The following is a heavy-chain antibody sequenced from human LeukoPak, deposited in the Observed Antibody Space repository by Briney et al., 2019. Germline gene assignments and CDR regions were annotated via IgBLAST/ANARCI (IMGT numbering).Heavy chain of an antibody. CDR1: GFTFSSYA. J-gene: IGHJ4*02. Sequence: GGSLRLSCAASGFTFSSYAMSWVRQAPGKGLEWVSSISSSSSYIYYADSVKGRFTISRDNSKNTLYLQMNSLRAEDTAVYYCAKDIGFLAAAGTFDYWGQGTLVTVSS. V-gene: IGHV3-21*01. CDR2: ISSSSSYI. D-gene: IGHD6-13*01. CDR3: AKDIGFLAAAGTFDY.